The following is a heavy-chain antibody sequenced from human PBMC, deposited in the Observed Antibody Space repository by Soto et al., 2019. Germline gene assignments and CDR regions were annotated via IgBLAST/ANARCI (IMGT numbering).Heavy chain of an antibody. CDR2: ISAYNGNT. D-gene: IGHD6-19*01. Sequence: GASVKVSCKASGDTFTSYGISWVRQAPGQGLEWMGWISAYNGNTNYAQKLQGRVTMTTDPSTSKAYMELRSLRSDDTAVYYCARGPVAVADGDGFDIWGQGTMVTVPS. CDR1: GDTFTSYG. V-gene: IGHV1-18*01. J-gene: IGHJ3*02. CDR3: ARGPVAVADGDGFDI.